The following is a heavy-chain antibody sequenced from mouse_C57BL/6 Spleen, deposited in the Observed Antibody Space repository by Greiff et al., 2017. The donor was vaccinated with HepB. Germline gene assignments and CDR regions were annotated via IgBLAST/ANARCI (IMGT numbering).Heavy chain of an antibody. CDR1: GYTFTSYW. CDR3: ARGRDDAMDY. CDR2: IDPSDSYT. V-gene: IGHV1-69*01. J-gene: IGHJ4*01. Sequence: QVQLQQPGAELVMPGASVKLSCKASGYTFTSYWMHWVKQRPGQGLEWIGEIDPSDSYTNYNQKFKGKSTLTVDKSSSTAYMQLSSLTSEDSAVYYCARGRDDAMDYWGQGTSVTVSS. D-gene: IGHD3-3*01.